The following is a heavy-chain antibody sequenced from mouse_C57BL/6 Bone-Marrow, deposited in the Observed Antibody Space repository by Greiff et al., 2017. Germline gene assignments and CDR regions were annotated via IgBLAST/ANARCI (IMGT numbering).Heavy chain of an antibody. J-gene: IGHJ3*01. CDR1: GYTFTSYG. CDR2: IYPRSGNT. D-gene: IGHD2-4*01. Sequence: VKLQEPGAELARPGASVKLSCKASGYTFTSYGISWVKQRTGQGLEWIGEIYPRSGNTYYNEKFKGKATLTADKSSSTAYMELRSLTSEDSAVYFGATYYDYGEFAYWGQGTLVTVSA. V-gene: IGHV1-81*01. CDR3: ATYYDYGEFAY.